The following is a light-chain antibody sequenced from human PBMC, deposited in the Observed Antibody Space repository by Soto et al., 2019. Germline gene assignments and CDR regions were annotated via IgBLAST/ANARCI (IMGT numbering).Light chain of an antibody. CDR1: QSVSSKY. CDR2: GTS. CDR3: QQDGSSLFT. J-gene: IGKJ3*01. Sequence: DIVLTQSPGTLSLSPGERATLSCRASQSVSSKYLAWYQQKPGQAPRDLIYGTSIRASGVPERFSGGGCGTDLTLTITTLEPEDFAVYYCQQDGSSLFTFGPGTKVDFK. V-gene: IGKV3-20*01.